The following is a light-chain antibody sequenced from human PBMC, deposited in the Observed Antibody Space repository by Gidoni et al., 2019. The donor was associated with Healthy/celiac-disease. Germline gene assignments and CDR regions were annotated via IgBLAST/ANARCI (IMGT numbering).Light chain of an antibody. Sequence: DIQMTQSPSTLSASVGDRVTITCRASQSISSWLAWYQQKPGKAPKLLIYDASSLESGVPSRFSGSGSGTEFTLTISSLQPDDFATYYCPQRTFGQGTKEEIK. CDR2: DAS. V-gene: IGKV1-5*01. J-gene: IGKJ1*01. CDR3: PQRT. CDR1: QSISSW.